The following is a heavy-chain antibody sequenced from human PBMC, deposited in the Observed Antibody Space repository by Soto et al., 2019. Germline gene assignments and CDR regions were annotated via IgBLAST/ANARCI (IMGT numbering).Heavy chain of an antibody. CDR2: ISGSGGST. Sequence: PGGSLRLSCAASGFTFSSYAMSWVRQAPGKGLEWVSAISGSGGSTYYADSVKGRFTISRDNSKNTLYLQMNSLRAEDTAVYYCAKCRYSSGWYSGYFDYWGQGALVTVSS. CDR3: AKCRYSSGWYSGYFDY. CDR1: GFTFSSYA. D-gene: IGHD6-19*01. V-gene: IGHV3-23*01. J-gene: IGHJ4*02.